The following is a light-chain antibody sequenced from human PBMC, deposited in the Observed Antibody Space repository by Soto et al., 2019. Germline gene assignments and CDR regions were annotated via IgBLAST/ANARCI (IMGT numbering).Light chain of an antibody. Sequence: EIVLTQSPATLSLSPGERATLSCRASQSLSSYLAWYQQKRGQAPRLLIYDASKRATGIPARFSGSGSGTDFPLRISSLEPEDFAVYYCQQRSDWPRTFGGGTKVEIK. CDR3: QQRSDWPRT. J-gene: IGKJ4*01. CDR2: DAS. CDR1: QSLSSY. V-gene: IGKV3-11*01.